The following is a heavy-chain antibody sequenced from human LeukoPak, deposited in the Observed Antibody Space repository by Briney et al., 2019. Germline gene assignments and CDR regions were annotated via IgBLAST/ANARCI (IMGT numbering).Heavy chain of an antibody. V-gene: IGHV7-4-1*02. CDR1: GYTFTSYA. CDR2: INTNTGNP. D-gene: IGHD3-10*01. Sequence: GASVKVSCKASGYTFTSYAMNWVRQAPGQGLEWMGWINTNTGNPTYAQGFTGRFVFSLDTSVSTAYLQISSLKAEDTAVYYCARDLEGVLLWFGDITPRGFDPWGQGTLVTVSS. J-gene: IGHJ5*02. CDR3: ARDLEGVLLWFGDITPRGFDP.